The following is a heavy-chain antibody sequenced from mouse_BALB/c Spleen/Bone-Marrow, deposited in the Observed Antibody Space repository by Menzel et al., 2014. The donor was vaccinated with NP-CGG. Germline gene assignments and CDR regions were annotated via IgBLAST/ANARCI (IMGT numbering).Heavy chain of an antibody. J-gene: IGHJ3*01. D-gene: IGHD1-1*01. Sequence: VTLKESGAELVKPGASVKLSCTASGFNIKDTYMHWVKQRPEQGLEWIGRIDPANGNIKYDPKFQGKATITADTSSXTAYLQLSSLTSEDTAVYYCAPYYYGRWFANWGQGTLVTVSA. V-gene: IGHV14-3*02. CDR3: APYYYGRWFAN. CDR1: GFNIKDTY. CDR2: IDPANGNI.